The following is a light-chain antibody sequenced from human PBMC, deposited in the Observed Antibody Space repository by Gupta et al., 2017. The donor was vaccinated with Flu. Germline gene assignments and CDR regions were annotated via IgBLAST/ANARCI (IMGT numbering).Light chain of an antibody. Sequence: QSVLTTLPTASASPGQKVVMSWSGSSSNIGSNYVYWYQQLPGTAPKLLIYRNNQRPSGVPDRFSGSKSGTSASLAISGLRSEDEADYYCAAWDDSLSGWVFGGGTKLTVL. CDR1: SSNIGSNY. J-gene: IGLJ3*02. CDR3: AAWDDSLSGWV. V-gene: IGLV1-47*01. CDR2: RNN.